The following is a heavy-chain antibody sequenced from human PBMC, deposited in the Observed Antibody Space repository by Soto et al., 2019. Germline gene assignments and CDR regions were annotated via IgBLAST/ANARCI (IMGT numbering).Heavy chain of an antibody. V-gene: IGHV3-23*01. D-gene: IGHD1-26*01. CDR1: GFTFSSYA. CDR3: AKDRASRQYYFDY. CDR2: ISGSGGST. Sequence: EVQLLESGGGLVQPGGSLRLSCAASGFTFSSYAMSWVRQAPGKGLEWVSAISGSGGSTYYADSVKGRFTISRDNSKNTLYRQMTRLRAEDTAVYYCAKDRASRQYYFDYWGQGTLVTVSS. J-gene: IGHJ4*02.